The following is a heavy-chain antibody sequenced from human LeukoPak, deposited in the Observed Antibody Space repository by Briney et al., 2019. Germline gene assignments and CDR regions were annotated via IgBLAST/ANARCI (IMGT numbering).Heavy chain of an antibody. D-gene: IGHD2-8*01. CDR2: IIPIFGTA. CDR3: ARGTNLLRGGVGWFDP. Sequence: ASVKVSCKASGGTFSSYAISWVRQAPGQGLEWMGGIIPIFGTANYAQKFQGRVTITTDESTSTAYMELSSLRSEDAAVYYCARGTNLLRGGVGWFDPWGQGTLVTVSS. J-gene: IGHJ5*02. V-gene: IGHV1-69*05. CDR1: GGTFSSYA.